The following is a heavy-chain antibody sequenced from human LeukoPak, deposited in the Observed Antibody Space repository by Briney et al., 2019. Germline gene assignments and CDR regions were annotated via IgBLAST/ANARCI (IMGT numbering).Heavy chain of an antibody. D-gene: IGHD4-23*01. CDR1: GGSVSSGSYY. CDR2: INHSGST. V-gene: IGHV4-39*07. Sequence: SETLSLTCTVSGGSVSSGSYYWSWIRQPPGKGLEWIGEINHSGSTNYNPSLKSRVTISVDTSKNQFSLKLSSVTAADTAVYYCARDLRWPPSGWGQGTLVTVSS. J-gene: IGHJ4*02. CDR3: ARDLRWPPSG.